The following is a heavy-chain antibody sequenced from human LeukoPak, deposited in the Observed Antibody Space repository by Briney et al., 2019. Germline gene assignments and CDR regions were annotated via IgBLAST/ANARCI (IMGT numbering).Heavy chain of an antibody. V-gene: IGHV3-13*01. Sequence: GGSLRLSCAASGFTFSNYDMHWVRQATGNGLEWVSGIGTAGDTYYPGSVKGRFTISRDNAKNSLFLQMNSLTVGDTAVYYCVRAEGRDGYKYLAYWGHGTLVTVSS. CDR1: GFTFSNYD. D-gene: IGHD5-24*01. CDR3: VRAEGRDGYKYLAY. CDR2: IGTAGDT. J-gene: IGHJ4*01.